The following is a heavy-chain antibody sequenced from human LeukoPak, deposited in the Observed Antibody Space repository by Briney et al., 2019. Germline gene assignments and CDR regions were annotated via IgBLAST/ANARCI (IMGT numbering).Heavy chain of an antibody. CDR2: IYYSGST. CDR3: ARHNDYYVVGGMDV. V-gene: IGHV4-59*08. CDR1: GGSISGYY. J-gene: IGHJ6*02. D-gene: IGHD3-10*02. Sequence: PSETLSLTCTVSGGSISGYYWSWIRQAPGKGLEWIGYIYYSGSTNYNPSLKSRVTISVDTSKNQFSLKLSSVTAADTAVYYCARHNDYYVVGGMDVWGQGTTVTVSS.